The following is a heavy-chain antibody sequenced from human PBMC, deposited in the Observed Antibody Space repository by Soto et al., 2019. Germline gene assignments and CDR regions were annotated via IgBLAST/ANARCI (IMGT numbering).Heavy chain of an antibody. CDR1: GGTFSSYA. Sequence: SVKVSCKASGGTFSSYAISWVRQAPGQGLEWMGSIIPAVGTADYAQKFQGRVTITADESARTAYMEVSSLTSEDTAVYYCARLGQGFFDYWGQGTLVTVSS. CDR2: IIPAVGTA. CDR3: ARLGQGFFDY. V-gene: IGHV1-69*11. D-gene: IGHD7-27*01. J-gene: IGHJ4*02.